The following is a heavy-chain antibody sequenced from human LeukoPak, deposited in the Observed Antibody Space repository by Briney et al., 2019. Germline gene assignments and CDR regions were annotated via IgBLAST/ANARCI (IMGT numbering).Heavy chain of an antibody. D-gene: IGHD6-6*01. CDR2: SNAGNGNT. Sequence: ASVKVSCKASGYTFTSYAMHWVRQAPGQRLEWMGWSNAGNGNTKYSQEFQGRVTITRDTSASTAYMELSSLRSDDTAVYYCAREFRVAARSNPGYWGQGTLVTVSS. CDR1: GYTFTSYA. V-gene: IGHV1-3*02. J-gene: IGHJ4*02. CDR3: AREFRVAARSNPGY.